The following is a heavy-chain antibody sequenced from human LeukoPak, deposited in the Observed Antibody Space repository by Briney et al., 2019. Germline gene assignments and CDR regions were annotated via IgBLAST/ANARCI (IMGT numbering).Heavy chain of an antibody. CDR1: GFTFSSYW. CDR3: ARVGYSYGYFFDY. V-gene: IGHV3-7*01. Sequence: GGSLRLSCEASGFTFSSYWMSWVRQAPGKGLEWVANIKQDGSEKYYVDSVKGRFTISRDNAKNSLYLQMNSLRAEDTAVYYCARVGYSYGYFFDYWGQGTLVTVSS. J-gene: IGHJ4*02. D-gene: IGHD5-18*01. CDR2: IKQDGSEK.